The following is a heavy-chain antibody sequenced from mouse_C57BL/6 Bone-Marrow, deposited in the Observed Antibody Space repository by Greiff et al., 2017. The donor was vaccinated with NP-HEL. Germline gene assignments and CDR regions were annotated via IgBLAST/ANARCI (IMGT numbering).Heavy chain of an antibody. Sequence: VQLQQSGAELVKPRASVKISCKASGYAFSSYWMNWVKQRPGKGLEWIGQIYPGDGDTNYNGKFKGKATLTADKSSSTAYMQLSSLTSEDSAVYFCAETYYYSNYWFAYWGQGTLVTVSA. CDR1: GYAFSSYW. V-gene: IGHV1-80*01. J-gene: IGHJ3*01. D-gene: IGHD2-5*01. CDR2: IYPGDGDT. CDR3: AETYYYSNYWFAY.